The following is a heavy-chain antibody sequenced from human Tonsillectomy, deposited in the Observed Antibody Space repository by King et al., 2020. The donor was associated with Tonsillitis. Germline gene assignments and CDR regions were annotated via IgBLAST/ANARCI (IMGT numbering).Heavy chain of an antibody. CDR3: AKDRPRGGYYDSSGLYYFDY. D-gene: IGHD3-22*01. V-gene: IGHV3-23*04. CDR1: GFTFSSYA. J-gene: IGHJ4*02. CDR2: ISGSGGST. Sequence: QLVQSGGGLVQPGGSLRLSCAASGFTFSSYAMSWVRQAPGKGLEWVSAISGSGGSTYYADSVKGRFTISRDNSKNTLYLQMNSLRAEDTAVYYCAKDRPRGGYYDSSGLYYFDYWGQGTLVTVSS.